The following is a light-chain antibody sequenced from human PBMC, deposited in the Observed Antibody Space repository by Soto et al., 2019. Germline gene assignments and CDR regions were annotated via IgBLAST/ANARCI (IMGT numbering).Light chain of an antibody. CDR2: EVS. J-gene: IGLJ1*01. Sequence: QSVLTQPASVSGSPGQSITISCAGTSSDVGGYNYVSSYQQLLGKAPKLMIYEVSNRPSGVSNRFSGSKSGNTASLTISGLQAEDEADYYCSSYTSSSALYVFGTGTKVTVL. V-gene: IGLV2-14*01. CDR1: SSDVGGYNY. CDR3: SSYTSSSALYV.